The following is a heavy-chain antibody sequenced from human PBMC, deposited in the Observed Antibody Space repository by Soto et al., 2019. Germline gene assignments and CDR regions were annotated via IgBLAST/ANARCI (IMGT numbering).Heavy chain of an antibody. CDR3: ARDSVTYYYDSSGYYAPIL. J-gene: IGHJ6*02. CDR1: GFTFSSYS. Sequence: PXGSLRLSCAASGFTFSSYSMNWVRQAPGKGLEWVSSISSSSSYIYYADSVKGRFTISRDNAKNSLYLQMNSLRAEDTAVYYCARDSVTYYYDSSGYYAPILWGQGTTVTVSS. D-gene: IGHD3-22*01. CDR2: ISSSSSYI. V-gene: IGHV3-21*01.